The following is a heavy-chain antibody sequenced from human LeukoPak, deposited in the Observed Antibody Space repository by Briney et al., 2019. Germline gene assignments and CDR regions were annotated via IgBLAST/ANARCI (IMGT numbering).Heavy chain of an antibody. CDR2: TYYSGST. D-gene: IGHD6-6*01. CDR1: GGSISSGAYW. J-gene: IGHJ6*02. CDR3: ARGHSTSSSYFCNGMDV. Sequence: SETLSLTCTVAGGSISSGAYWWTWIRQDPVKGLEWIGYTYYSGSTYYNPSLRSRVNISVDTSKNQFSLKLSSVTAADTAVYYCARGHSTSSSYFCNGMDVWGQGTTVTVSS. V-gene: IGHV4-31*03.